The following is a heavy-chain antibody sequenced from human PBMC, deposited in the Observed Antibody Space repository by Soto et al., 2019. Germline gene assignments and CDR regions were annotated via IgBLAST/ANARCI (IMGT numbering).Heavy chain of an antibody. D-gene: IGHD2-21*01. Sequence: GGSLKLSCAASGFTSISYEMNWVSQAPRKGREWVSFTSSSGSTINYSAAAKGRLTTSKDNNKNSLHLQMISRRADDTAGYYCARLLLGPIWGHGTMVTVSS. CDR1: GFTSISYE. V-gene: IGHV3-48*03. CDR2: TSSSGSTI. CDR3: ARLLLGPI. J-gene: IGHJ3*02.